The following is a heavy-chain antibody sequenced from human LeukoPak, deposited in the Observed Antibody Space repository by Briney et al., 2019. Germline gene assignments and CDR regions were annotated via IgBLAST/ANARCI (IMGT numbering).Heavy chain of an antibody. V-gene: IGHV4-59*01. CDR2: TYYSGST. CDR1: SGSISFYY. CDR3: ARSLTGNLDY. J-gene: IGHJ4*02. D-gene: IGHD3-9*01. Sequence: SETLSLTCTVSSGSISFYYWSWIRQPPGQGLEWIGYTYYSGSTDYNPSLKSRVTISVDTSKNQFSLKLSSVTAADTAVYYCARSLTGNLDYWGQGTLVTVSS.